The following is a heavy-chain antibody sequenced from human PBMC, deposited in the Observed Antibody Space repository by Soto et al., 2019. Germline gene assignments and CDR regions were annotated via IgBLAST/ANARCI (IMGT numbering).Heavy chain of an antibody. CDR1: GYTFTSYG. D-gene: IGHD3-22*01. CDR2: ISAYNGNT. V-gene: IGHV1-18*01. Sequence: ASVKVSCKASGYTFTSYGISWVRQAPGQGLEWMGWISAYNGNTNYAQKLQGRVTMTTDTSTSTAYMELRSLRSDDTAVYYCARVAYYDSSGYRKEYYFDYWGQGTLVTVSS. J-gene: IGHJ4*02. CDR3: ARVAYYDSSGYRKEYYFDY.